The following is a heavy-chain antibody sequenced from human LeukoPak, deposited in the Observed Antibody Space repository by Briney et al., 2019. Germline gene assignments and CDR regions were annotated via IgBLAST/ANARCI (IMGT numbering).Heavy chain of an antibody. D-gene: IGHD6-19*01. CDR2: IYYSGST. J-gene: IGHJ4*02. CDR3: ARDRGAVAGFDY. Sequence: KTSETLSLTCTVSGGSISGYYWSWIRQPPGKGLEWIGYIYYSGSTNYSPSLKSRVTVSVDTSKNQFSLKLSSVTAADTALYYCARDRGAVAGFDYWGQGTLVTVSS. CDR1: GGSISGYY. V-gene: IGHV4-59*01.